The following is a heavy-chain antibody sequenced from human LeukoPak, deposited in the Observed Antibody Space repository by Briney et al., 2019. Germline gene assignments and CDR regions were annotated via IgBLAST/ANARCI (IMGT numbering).Heavy chain of an antibody. CDR3: ARVGSGYYYPYNWFDP. D-gene: IGHD3-22*01. J-gene: IGHJ5*02. V-gene: IGHV3-7*01. Sequence: PAGSLRLSCAASGFIFSSYWMSWVRQAPGKGLEWVANIKQDGSEKYYVDSVKGRFTISRDNAKNSLYLQMNSLRVEDTAVFYCARVGSGYYYPYNWFDPWGQGTLVTVSS. CDR2: IKQDGSEK. CDR1: GFIFSSYW.